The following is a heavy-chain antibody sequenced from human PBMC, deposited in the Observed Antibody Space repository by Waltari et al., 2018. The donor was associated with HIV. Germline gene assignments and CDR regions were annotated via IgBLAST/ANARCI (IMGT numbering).Heavy chain of an antibody. Sequence: EVQLLESGGGLVQPGGSLRLSCAASGFTFNKYATSWVRQAPGKGLEWVSGISGSGGSTYYADSVKGRFTISRDNSKNTLYLQMNSLRADDTAVYYCAKDHSHHYYGMDVWGQGTTVTVS. CDR1: GFTFNKYA. CDR3: AKDHSHHYYGMDV. J-gene: IGHJ6*02. V-gene: IGHV3-23*01. CDR2: ISGSGGST.